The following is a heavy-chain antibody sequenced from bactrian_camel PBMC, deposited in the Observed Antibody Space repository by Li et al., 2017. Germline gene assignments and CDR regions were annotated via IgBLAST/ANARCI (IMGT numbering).Heavy chain of an antibody. CDR1: GFTFSNYY. V-gene: IGHV3-2*01. CDR3: ATDGGRP. CDR2: IFSDGDNA. D-gene: IGHD2*01. J-gene: IGHJ6*01. Sequence: VQLVESGGGLVQPGGSLRLSYAASGFTFSNYYLYWVRQAPGKGLEWVCSIFSDGDNAYYTDSVKGRFTISRDNAKNTVYLQMNSLKSEDTALYYCATDGGRPWGQGTQVTVS.